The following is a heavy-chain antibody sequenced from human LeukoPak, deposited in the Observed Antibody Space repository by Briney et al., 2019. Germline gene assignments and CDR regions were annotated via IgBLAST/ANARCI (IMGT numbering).Heavy chain of an antibody. D-gene: IGHD2-15*01. CDR3: ASHRAEQYCSGGSCYSLPSYFHY. CDR2: IFYSGST. V-gene: IGHV4-61*08. Sequence: KASETLSLTCAVSGGSISSDGYYWSWIRQPPGKGLEWIGYIFYSGSTNYNPSLKSRVTISVDTSKNQFSLKLSSVTAADTAVYYCASHRAEQYCSGGSCYSLPSYFHYWGQGTLVTVSS. CDR1: GGSISSDGYY. J-gene: IGHJ4*02.